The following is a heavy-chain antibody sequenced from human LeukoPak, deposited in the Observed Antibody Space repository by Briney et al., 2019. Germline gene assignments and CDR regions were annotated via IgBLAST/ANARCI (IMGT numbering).Heavy chain of an antibody. D-gene: IGHD3-3*01. Sequence: GGSLRLSCAASGFTFSSYAMHWVRQAPGKGLEWVAVISYDGSNKYYADSVKGRFTISRDNSKNTLYLQMNSLRAEDTAVYYCAKDGLRLLEWLLPNNYYYYGMDVWGQGTTVTVSS. CDR1: GFTFSSYA. CDR2: ISYDGSNK. V-gene: IGHV3-30-3*01. J-gene: IGHJ6*02. CDR3: AKDGLRLLEWLLPNNYYYYGMDV.